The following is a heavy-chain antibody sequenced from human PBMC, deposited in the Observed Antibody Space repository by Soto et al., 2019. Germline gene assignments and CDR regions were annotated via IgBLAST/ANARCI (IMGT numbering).Heavy chain of an antibody. Sequence: QVQVQESGPGLVKPSGTLSLTCAVSGGSISNRNWWSWVRQSPGKGLEWIGEIYQSGSAKYNPSLLCRGTISVDTSNDQFLLQLSSVTAADTAVYFCARGHCPGSSCQEYLGQGTLFTVAS. CDR2: IYQSGSA. D-gene: IGHD3-10*02. CDR1: GGSISNRNW. V-gene: IGHV4-4*02. J-gene: IGHJ4*02. CDR3: ARGHCPGSSCQEY.